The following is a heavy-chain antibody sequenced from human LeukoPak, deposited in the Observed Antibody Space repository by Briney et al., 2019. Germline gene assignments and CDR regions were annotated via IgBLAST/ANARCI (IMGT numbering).Heavy chain of an antibody. V-gene: IGHV3-74*01. D-gene: IGHD2-15*01. CDR3: ARTEGKVAYDS. CDR1: GFTFSSYW. J-gene: IGHJ5*01. Sequence: GGTLRLSCAASGFTFSSYWMHWVRQAPGKGLVGVSRINSDGSGTIYADSVRGRFTISRDNAKNTLYLQVKSQRAEDTAVYYCARTEGKVAYDSWGQGTLVTVSS. CDR2: INSDGSGT.